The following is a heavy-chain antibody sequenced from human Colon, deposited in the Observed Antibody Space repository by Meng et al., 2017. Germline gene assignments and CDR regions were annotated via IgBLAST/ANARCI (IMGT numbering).Heavy chain of an antibody. J-gene: IGHJ4*02. D-gene: IGHD1-26*01. CDR3: ARSPYSGSALPFFDY. CDR1: CDSFNSPDYY. Sequence: QVQLQESGPGLVKPSQTLSLTCTVSCDSFNSPDYYWSWIRQPPEKGLEWIGYIYYSWSTYYNPSLKSRVSISGDTSNKQFSLKLTSVTAADTAVYYCARSPYSGSALPFFDYWGQGSLVTVSS. CDR2: IYYSWST. V-gene: IGHV4-30-4*01.